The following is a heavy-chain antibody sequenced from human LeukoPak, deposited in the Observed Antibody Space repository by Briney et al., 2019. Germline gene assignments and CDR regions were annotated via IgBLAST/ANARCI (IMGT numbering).Heavy chain of an antibody. CDR1: GFTFSSYG. CDR2: IWYDGSNK. V-gene: IGHV3-33*01. Sequence: GGSLRLSCAASGFTFSSYGMHWVRQAPGKGLEWVAAIWYDGSNKYYAASVKGRFTISRDKSKNTLYLQMNSLRVEDTAVYYCARDPSGWSSSWGTGFDAFDIWGQGTKVTVSS. CDR3: ARDPSGWSSSWGTGFDAFDI. D-gene: IGHD6-13*01. J-gene: IGHJ3*02.